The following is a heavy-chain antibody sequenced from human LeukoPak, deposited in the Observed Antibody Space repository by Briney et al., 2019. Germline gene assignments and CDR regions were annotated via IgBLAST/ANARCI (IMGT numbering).Heavy chain of an antibody. D-gene: IGHD3-22*01. J-gene: IGHJ4*02. CDR2: ISSSSSYI. V-gene: IGHV3-21*01. CDR3: ANLPYYYDSSGQTPDY. CDR1: GFTFSSYS. Sequence: GGSLRLSCAASGFTFSSYSMNWVRQAPGKGLEWVSSISSSSSYIYYADSVKGRFTISRDNAKNSLYLQMNGLRAEDTAVYYCANLPYYYDSSGQTPDYWGQGTLVTVSS.